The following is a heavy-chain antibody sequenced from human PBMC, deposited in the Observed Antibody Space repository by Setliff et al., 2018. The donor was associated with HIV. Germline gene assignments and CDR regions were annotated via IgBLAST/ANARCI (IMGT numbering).Heavy chain of an antibody. CDR2: INHSGST. V-gene: IGHV4-34*01. CDR1: GGSFSGYY. CDR3: ARSALAGDPFDY. D-gene: IGHD6-19*01. Sequence: SETLSLTCDVYGGSFSGYYWSWIRQPPGKGLEWIGEINHSGSTNYNPSLKSRVTILVDTSKNQFSLKVSSVTAADTAVYYCARSALAGDPFDYWGQGTLVTVSS. J-gene: IGHJ4*02.